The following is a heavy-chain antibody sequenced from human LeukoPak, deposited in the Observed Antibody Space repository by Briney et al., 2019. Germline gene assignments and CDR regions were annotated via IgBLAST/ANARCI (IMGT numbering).Heavy chain of an antibody. CDR2: IGTAGDT. J-gene: IGHJ3*02. V-gene: IGHV3-13*01. Sequence: PGGSLRLSCAASGFAFSSYDMHWVRQATGKGLEWVSAIGTAGDTYYPGSVKGRFTISRENAKNSLYLQMNSLRAGDTAVYYCVRAGNTASDGAFDIWGQGTMVTVSS. CDR3: VRAGNTASDGAFDI. D-gene: IGHD1/OR15-1a*01. CDR1: GFAFSSYD.